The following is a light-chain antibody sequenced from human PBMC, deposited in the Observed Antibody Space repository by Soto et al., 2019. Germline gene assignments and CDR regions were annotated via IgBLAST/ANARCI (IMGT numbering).Light chain of an antibody. V-gene: IGLV1-44*01. CDR3: ASWDDSLNGLV. CDR1: RSNIGSNT. CDR2: SNT. J-gene: IGLJ2*01. Sequence: QPVLSQPPSASGTPGQRVTISCSGTRSNIGSNTVNWYQQVPGTAPKFLIYSNTQRPSGVPDRYSASKSGTSASLAISGLQADDEADYYCASWDDSLNGLVFGGGTKLTVL.